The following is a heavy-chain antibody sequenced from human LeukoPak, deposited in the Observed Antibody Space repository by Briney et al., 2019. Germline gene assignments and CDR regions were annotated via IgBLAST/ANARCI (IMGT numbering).Heavy chain of an antibody. CDR1: GFTFDDYG. J-gene: IGHJ4*02. D-gene: IGHD4-23*01. CDR2: INWNGGIT. V-gene: IGHV3-20*04. Sequence: GGSLRLSCAASGFTFDDYGMSWVRQAPGKGLEWISGINWNGGITGYADSVKGRFTISRDNAKNSLYLQMNSLRAEDTALYYCARPFIETPSLGALDYWGQGTVVTVSS. CDR3: ARPFIETPSLGALDY.